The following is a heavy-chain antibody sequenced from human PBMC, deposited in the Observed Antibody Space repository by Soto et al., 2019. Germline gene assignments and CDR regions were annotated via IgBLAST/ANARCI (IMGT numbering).Heavy chain of an antibody. CDR2: IYYSGST. J-gene: IGHJ3*02. CDR3: ASMANDAFDI. V-gene: IGHV4-59*01. D-gene: IGHD5-12*01. Sequence: SETLSLTCTVSGGSISSYYWSWIRQPPGKGLEWIGYIYYSGSTNYNPSLKSRVTISVDTSKNQFSLKLSSVTAADTAVYYCASMANDAFDIWGQGTMVTVSS. CDR1: GGSISSYY.